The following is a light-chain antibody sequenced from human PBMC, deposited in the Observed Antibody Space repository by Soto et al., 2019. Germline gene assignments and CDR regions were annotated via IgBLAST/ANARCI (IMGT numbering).Light chain of an antibody. CDR3: CSYAGSSPYV. CDR1: SSDVGSYNL. CDR2: EGS. J-gene: IGLJ1*01. V-gene: IGLV2-23*01. Sequence: QSVLTQPASVSGSPGQSITISCTGTSSDVGSYNLVSWYQQHPGKAPKFMIYEGSKRPSGVSNRFSGSKSGNTAYLTISGLQAEDEADYYCCSYAGSSPYVFGTGTKLTVL.